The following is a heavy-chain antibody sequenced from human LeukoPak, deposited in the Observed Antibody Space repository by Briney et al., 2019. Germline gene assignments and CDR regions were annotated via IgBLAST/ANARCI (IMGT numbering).Heavy chain of an antibody. Sequence: PGGSLRLSCAASGFTFSDYYMSWIRQAPGKGLEWVSYISSSGSTIYYADSVKGRFTISRDNAKNSLYLQMNSLRAEDTAVYYCAKDPNGDYLGAFDFWGQGTMVTVSS. V-gene: IGHV3-11*01. J-gene: IGHJ3*01. D-gene: IGHD4-17*01. CDR1: GFTFSDYY. CDR3: AKDPNGDYLGAFDF. CDR2: ISSSGSTI.